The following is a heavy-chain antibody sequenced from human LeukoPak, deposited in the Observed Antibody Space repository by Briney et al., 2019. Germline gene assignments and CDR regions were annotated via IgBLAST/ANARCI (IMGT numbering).Heavy chain of an antibody. J-gene: IGHJ5*02. D-gene: IGHD2-2*01. CDR3: ARDSARYLGYES. V-gene: IGHV3-7*04. Sequence: GGSLRLSCAASGFTFSTYWMTWVRQAPGKGPEWVADRKEDGSTTYYRESGKGRCSISRDNAEKSLYLQMNSLRSEDTAVNYCARDSARYLGYESWGQGTLVSVSS. CDR1: GFTFSTYW. CDR2: RKEDGSTT.